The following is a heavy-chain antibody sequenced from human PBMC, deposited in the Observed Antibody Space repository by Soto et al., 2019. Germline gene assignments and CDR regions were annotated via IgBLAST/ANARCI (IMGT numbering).Heavy chain of an antibody. Sequence: QVQLVESGGGVVQPGRSLRLSCAASGFTFRSYGMHWVRQAPGKGLEWVAVISYDGSNKYYADSVKGRFTISRDNSKNTLYLQMTSLRAEDTAVYYCAKTLTGYCSSTSCYGFDYWCQGTLVTVSS. CDR1: GFTFRSYG. CDR2: ISYDGSNK. D-gene: IGHD2-2*01. J-gene: IGHJ4*02. V-gene: IGHV3-30*18. CDR3: AKTLTGYCSSTSCYGFDY.